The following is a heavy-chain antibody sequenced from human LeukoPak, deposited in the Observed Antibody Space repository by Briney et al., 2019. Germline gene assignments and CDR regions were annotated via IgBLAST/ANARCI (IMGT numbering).Heavy chain of an antibody. D-gene: IGHD2-2*02. Sequence: KPSETLSLTCTISGDSTNTYFWSWIRQPPGKGLEWIGYIYYTGTTNYNPSLKSRVTISVDTSKNQFSLKLSSVTAADTAVYYCARGPRYCSSTSCYMVWFDPWGQGTLVTVSS. CDR1: GDSTNTYF. V-gene: IGHV4-59*12. CDR3: ARGPRYCSSTSCYMVWFDP. J-gene: IGHJ5*02. CDR2: IYYTGTT.